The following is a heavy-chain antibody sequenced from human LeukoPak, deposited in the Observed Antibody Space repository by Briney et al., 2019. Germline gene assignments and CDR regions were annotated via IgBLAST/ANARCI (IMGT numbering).Heavy chain of an antibody. J-gene: IGHJ4*02. V-gene: IGHV3-23*01. CDR2: ISGSGGST. CDR3: AKDPTTYDYVWGSYGIDY. D-gene: IGHD3-16*01. CDR1: GFTFSSYA. Sequence: GGSLRLSCAASGFTFSSYAMSWVRQAPGKGLEWVSAISGSGGSTYYADYVKGRFTISRDNSKNTLYLQMNSLRAEDTAVYYCAKDPTTYDYVWGSYGIDYWGQGTLVTVSS.